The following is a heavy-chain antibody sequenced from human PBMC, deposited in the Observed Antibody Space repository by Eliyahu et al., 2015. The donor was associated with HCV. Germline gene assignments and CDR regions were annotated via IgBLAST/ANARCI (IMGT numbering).Heavy chain of an antibody. CDR1: GRSITTYY. J-gene: IGHJ5*02. V-gene: IGHV4-59*01. CDR3: ASGGGGIAVTGTGGWFDP. Sequence: QVQLQESGPGLVKPSEPLSLTCTVPGRSITTYYWSWIRQPPGKGLEWIGYIHYSGSTNYNPSLKSRVTISIDTSKNQFSLNLTSVTAADTAMYYCASGGGGIAVTGTGGWFDPWGQGTLVTVSS. CDR2: IHYSGST. D-gene: IGHD6-19*01.